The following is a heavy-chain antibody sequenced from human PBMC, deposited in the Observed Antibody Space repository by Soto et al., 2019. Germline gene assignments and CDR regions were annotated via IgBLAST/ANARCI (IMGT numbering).Heavy chain of an antibody. CDR1: GGSISSSSYY. V-gene: IGHV4-39*01. Sequence: QLQLQESGPGLVKPSETLSLTCTVSGGSISSSSYYWGWIRQPPGKGLEWIGSIYDSGSTYYNPSLKCRVTISVDTSKNQFSLKLSSVTAADTAVYYCARRETYYYGSGSSLGDYWGQGTLVTVSS. J-gene: IGHJ4*02. CDR3: ARRETYYYGSGSSLGDY. D-gene: IGHD3-10*01. CDR2: IYDSGST.